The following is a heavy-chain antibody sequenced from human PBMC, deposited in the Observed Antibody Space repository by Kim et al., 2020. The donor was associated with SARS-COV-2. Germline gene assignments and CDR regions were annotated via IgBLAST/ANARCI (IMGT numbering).Heavy chain of an antibody. CDR1: GGSISSGGYY. CDR3: ARSDSYGSGSNHLFFY. D-gene: IGHD3-10*01. CDR2: IYYSGST. Sequence: SETLSLTCTVSGGSISSGGYYWSWIRQHPGKGLEWIGYIYYSGSTYYNPSLKSRVTISVDTSKNQFSLKLSSVTAADTAVYYCARSDSYGSGSNHLFFYWGQGTLVTVSS. J-gene: IGHJ4*02. V-gene: IGHV4-31*03.